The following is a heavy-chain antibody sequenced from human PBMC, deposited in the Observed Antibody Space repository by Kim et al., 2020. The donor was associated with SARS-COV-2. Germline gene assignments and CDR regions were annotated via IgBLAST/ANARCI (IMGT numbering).Heavy chain of an antibody. V-gene: IGHV3-74*01. CDR1: GFTFNSYW. D-gene: IGHD5-12*01. J-gene: IGHJ4*02. CDR2: INADGSRT. CDR3: ARDLAGDGYQYFDF. Sequence: GGSLRLSCAASGFTFNSYWMHWVRQAPGKGLVWLSRINADGSRTDYADSVKGRFTISRDNAKNTAYLQMNSLRAEDTAVYYCARDLAGDGYQYFDFWGQGTLVSVPS.